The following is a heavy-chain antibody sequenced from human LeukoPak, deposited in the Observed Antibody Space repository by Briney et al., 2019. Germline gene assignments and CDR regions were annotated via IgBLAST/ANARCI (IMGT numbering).Heavy chain of an antibody. Sequence: SETLSLTCTVSGGSISSYYWGWIRQPPGKGLEWIGSIYYSGSTYYNPSLKSRVTISVDTSKNQFSLKLSSVTAADTAVYYCARAAYSSSWYVDYWGQGTLVTVSS. V-gene: IGHV4-39*01. D-gene: IGHD6-13*01. CDR3: ARAAYSSSWYVDY. CDR2: IYYSGST. CDR1: GGSISSYY. J-gene: IGHJ4*02.